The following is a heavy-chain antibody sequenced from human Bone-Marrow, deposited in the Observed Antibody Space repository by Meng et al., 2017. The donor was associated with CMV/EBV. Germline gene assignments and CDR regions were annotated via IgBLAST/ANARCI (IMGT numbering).Heavy chain of an antibody. CDR3: ARDIVVVPAATGSNWFDP. Sequence: SSSSHHWGWLRQPPGQGLEWIGNIYDTGSTFYNPSLNSRVTISTDTSKNQFSLRLQSVTAADTAVYHCARDIVVVPAATGSNWFDPWGQGTLVTVSS. CDR2: IYDTGST. CDR1: SSSSHH. D-gene: IGHD2-2*01. V-gene: IGHV4-39*07. J-gene: IGHJ5*02.